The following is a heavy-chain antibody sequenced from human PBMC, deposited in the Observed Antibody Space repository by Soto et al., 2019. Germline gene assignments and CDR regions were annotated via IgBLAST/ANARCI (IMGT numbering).Heavy chain of an antibody. Sequence: QLQLQESGPGLVKPSETLSLTCTVSGGSISSNSYYWGWIRQPPGKGLEWIGSIYYSGSTYYNPSHKSRVTIYVDTCKSQIALNMRSVTATDTAVYYCARQGSGYDLSADYCMDVWGQGTTVTVSS. CDR3: ARQGSGYDLSADYCMDV. CDR1: GGSISSNSYY. V-gene: IGHV4-39*01. J-gene: IGHJ6*02. D-gene: IGHD5-12*01. CDR2: IYYSGST.